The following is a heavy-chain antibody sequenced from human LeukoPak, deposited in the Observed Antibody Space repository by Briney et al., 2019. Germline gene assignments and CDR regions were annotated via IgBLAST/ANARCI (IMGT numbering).Heavy chain of an antibody. CDR1: DYTFTSYG. CDR2: ISAYNGNT. Sequence: ASVKVSCKASDYTFTSYGISWVRQAPGQGLEWMGWISAYNGNTNYAQKLQGRVTMTTDTSTSTAYMELRSLRSDDTAVYYCAREGPVDIVATMIGGVTDAFDIWGQGTMVTVSS. CDR3: AREGPVDIVATMIGGVTDAFDI. J-gene: IGHJ3*02. V-gene: IGHV1-18*01. D-gene: IGHD5-12*01.